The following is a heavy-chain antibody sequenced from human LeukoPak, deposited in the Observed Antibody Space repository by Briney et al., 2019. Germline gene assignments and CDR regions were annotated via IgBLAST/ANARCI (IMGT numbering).Heavy chain of an antibody. CDR1: GGSISTSNW. CDR2: IYHSGST. V-gene: IGHV4-4*02. D-gene: IGHD6-13*01. Sequence: PSETLSLTCAVSGGSISTSNWWSWVRQPPGKGLEWIGEIYHSGSTNYNPSLKSRVTISVDTSKNQLSLKLSSVTAADTAVYYCARGPYSSRYDYWGQGTLVTVSS. J-gene: IGHJ4*02. CDR3: ARGPYSSRYDY.